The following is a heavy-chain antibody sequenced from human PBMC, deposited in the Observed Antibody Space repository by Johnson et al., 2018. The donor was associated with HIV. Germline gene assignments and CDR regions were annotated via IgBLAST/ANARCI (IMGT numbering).Heavy chain of an antibody. CDR1: GFTFDDYA. CDR3: AKFASSTRTTGGDAFDI. D-gene: IGHD4-11*01. Sequence: VQLVESGGGVVQPGRSLRLSCAASGFTFDDYAMHWVRQAPGKGLEWVSGINWNSGSIGYADSVKGRFTISRDNSKNTLYLQMNSLRAEDTAVYYCAKFASSTRTTGGDAFDIWGQGTMVTVSS. V-gene: IGHV3-9*01. J-gene: IGHJ3*02. CDR2: INWNSGSI.